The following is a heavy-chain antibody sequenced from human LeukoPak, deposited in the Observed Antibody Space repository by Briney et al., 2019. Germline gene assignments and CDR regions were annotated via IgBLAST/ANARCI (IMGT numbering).Heavy chain of an antibody. Sequence: NPSETLSPTCTVSGDSMHSYYWSWIRQSPEKGLEWIGRAYSGVNAYYNPSLRSRVTISVDKSNNQFSLDLASVTAADTALYYCAREKSGTLTRAYYYIDVWGKGITVTVSS. CDR1: GDSMHSYY. J-gene: IGHJ6*03. CDR2: AYSGVNA. CDR3: AREKSGTLTRAYYYIDV. D-gene: IGHD1-26*01. V-gene: IGHV4-4*07.